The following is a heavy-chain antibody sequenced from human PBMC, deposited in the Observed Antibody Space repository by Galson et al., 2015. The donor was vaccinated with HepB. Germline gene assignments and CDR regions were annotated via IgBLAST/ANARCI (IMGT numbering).Heavy chain of an antibody. CDR2: FDPEDGET. CDR3: ATKLRLWFGELSKKHDEYYFDY. J-gene: IGHJ4*02. D-gene: IGHD3-10*01. CDR1: GYTLTELS. V-gene: IGHV1-24*01. Sequence: SVKVSCKVSGYTLTELSMHWVRQAPGKGLEWMGGFDPEDGETIYAQKFQGRVTMTEDTSTDTAYMELSSLRSEDTAVYYCATKLRLWFGELSKKHDEYYFDYWGQGTLVTVSS.